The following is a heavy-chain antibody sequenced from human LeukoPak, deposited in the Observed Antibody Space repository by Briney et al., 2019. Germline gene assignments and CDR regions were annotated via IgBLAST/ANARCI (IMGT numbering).Heavy chain of an antibody. CDR1: GGSISSSNW. CDR3: ASPAMAFIDQGRYNYYYYMDV. V-gene: IGHV4-4*02. J-gene: IGHJ6*03. CDR2: IYHSGST. Sequence: SETLSLTCAVSGGSISSSNWWSWVRQPPGKGLEWIGEIYHSGSTNYNPSLKSRVTISVDKSKNQFSLKLSSVTAADTAVYYCASPAMAFIDQGRYNYYYYMDVWGKGTTVTVSS. D-gene: IGHD5-18*01.